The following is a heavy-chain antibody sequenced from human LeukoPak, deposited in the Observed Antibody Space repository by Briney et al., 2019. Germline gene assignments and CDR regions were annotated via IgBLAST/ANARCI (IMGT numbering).Heavy chain of an antibody. CDR3: ARVQWLVLGGSYFDY. D-gene: IGHD6-19*01. CDR2: IIPIFGTA. J-gene: IGHJ4*02. V-gene: IGHV1-69*13. Sequence: SVKVSCKASGGTFSSYAISWVRQAPGQGLEWMGGIIPIFGTANYAQKFQGRVTITADEFTSTAYMELSSLRSEDTAVYYCARVQWLVLGGSYFDYWGQGTLVTVSP. CDR1: GGTFSSYA.